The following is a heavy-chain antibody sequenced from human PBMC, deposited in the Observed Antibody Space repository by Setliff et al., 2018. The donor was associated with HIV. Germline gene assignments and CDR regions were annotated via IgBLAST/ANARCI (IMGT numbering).Heavy chain of an antibody. J-gene: IGHJ4*02. Sequence: PSETLSLTCTVSGGSISSSSYYWVWIPQPPGKGLDWIGSSYLTESTNYNPTLNSRGTISVDTSKNQFSLKLTSVTAADTAVYYCAREIYGGKSRPFDYWGQGTLVTVSS. CDR2: SYLTEST. V-gene: IGHV4-39*07. D-gene: IGHD4-17*01. CDR1: GGSISSSSYY. CDR3: AREIYGGKSRPFDY.